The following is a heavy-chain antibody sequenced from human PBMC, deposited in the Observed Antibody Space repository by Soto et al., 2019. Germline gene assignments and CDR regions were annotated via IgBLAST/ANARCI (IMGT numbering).Heavy chain of an antibody. CDR1: GGTFSGYA. CDR2: IIPLLGIT. D-gene: IGHD1-20*01. Sequence: QAQLMQSGAEVKKPGSSVKVSCKASGGTFSGYAINWVRQAPGQGLEWMGGIIPLLGITDYGHKCQGRITIAADESTGTAYMDLRGLISEDTAVYYCARDPRSITGTTSSEDFQHWGQRPLVSVSS. V-gene: IGHV1-69*01. J-gene: IGHJ1*01. CDR3: ARDPRSITGTTSSEDFQH.